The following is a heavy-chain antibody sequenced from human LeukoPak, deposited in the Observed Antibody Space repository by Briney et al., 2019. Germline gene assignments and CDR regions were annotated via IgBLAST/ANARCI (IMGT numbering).Heavy chain of an antibody. CDR1: GGSISSYY. CDR2: IYTSGST. J-gene: IGHJ5*02. Sequence: SETLSLTCTVSGGSISSYYWSWIRQPPGKGLEWIGYIYTSGSTNYNPSLKSRVTISVDTSKNQFSLKLSSVTAADTAVYYCAGSLLYYYDSSGPTGWFDPWGQGTLVTVSS. V-gene: IGHV4-4*09. D-gene: IGHD3-22*01. CDR3: AGSLLYYYDSSGPTGWFDP.